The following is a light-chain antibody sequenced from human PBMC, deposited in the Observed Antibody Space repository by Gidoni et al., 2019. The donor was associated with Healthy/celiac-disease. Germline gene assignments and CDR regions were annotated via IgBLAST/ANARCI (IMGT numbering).Light chain of an antibody. V-gene: IGKV3-20*01. J-gene: IGKJ1*01. CDR2: GAS. Sequence: EIVLTQSPGTLSLYPGERATLSCRASQSVRSSYLAWYQQKPGQAPRLLIYGASSRATGIPDRFSGSGSGTDFTLTISRLEPEDFAVYYCQQYGSSPWTFXXXTKVEIK. CDR3: QQYGSSPWT. CDR1: QSVRSSY.